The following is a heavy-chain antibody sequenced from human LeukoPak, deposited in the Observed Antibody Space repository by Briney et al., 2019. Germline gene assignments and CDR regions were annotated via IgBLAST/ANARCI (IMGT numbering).Heavy chain of an antibody. J-gene: IGHJ4*02. D-gene: IGHD5-24*01. Sequence: PGGSLRLSCAASGFTFSSYGMHWVRQAPGKGLEWVAFIRYDGSNKYYADSVKGRFTISRDNSKNTLYLQMNSLRVEDTAVYYCAKDRGDGYPTHFDYWGQGTLVTVSS. CDR3: AKDRGDGYPTHFDY. CDR2: IRYDGSNK. CDR1: GFTFSSYG. V-gene: IGHV3-30*02.